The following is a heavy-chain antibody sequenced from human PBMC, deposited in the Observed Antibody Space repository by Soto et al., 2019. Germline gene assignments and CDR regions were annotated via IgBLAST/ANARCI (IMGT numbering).Heavy chain of an antibody. D-gene: IGHD3-10*01. CDR1: GGSISSYY. V-gene: IGHV4-59*01. CDR3: ARWLGDRVVNAAFDI. J-gene: IGHJ3*02. CDR2: IHYSGRT. Sequence: SETLSLTCTVSGGSISSYYWTWIRQPPGKGLEWIGYIHYSGRTNYNPSLKSRVTISVDTSKNQFSLRLSSVTAADTAVYYCARWLGDRVVNAAFDIWGQGTMVTVSS.